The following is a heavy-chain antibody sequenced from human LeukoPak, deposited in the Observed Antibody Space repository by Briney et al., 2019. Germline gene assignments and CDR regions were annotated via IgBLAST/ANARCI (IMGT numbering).Heavy chain of an antibody. D-gene: IGHD3-10*01. Sequence: GGSLRLSCSGSGFTFEDYGMHWVRQAPGEGLEWVASISWNSGHLGYGDPVEGRFTVSRDNAKNSLSLEMNSLRVEGTAFYFCAKDIVKGSASGTLDHWGQGTLVTVSS. J-gene: IGHJ4*02. CDR1: GFTFEDYG. CDR3: AKDIVKGSASGTLDH. V-gene: IGHV3-9*01. CDR2: ISWNSGHL.